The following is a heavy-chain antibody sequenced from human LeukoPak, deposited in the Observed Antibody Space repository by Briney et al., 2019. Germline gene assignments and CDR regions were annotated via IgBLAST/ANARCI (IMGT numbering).Heavy chain of an antibody. Sequence: SETLSLTCTISGGSVSDYYWSWIRQSPGKGLEWIGYIYHTGSTSYSPSLKSRVTISADTSQNQFSLKLSSVTAADTAVYYCAKDGLPWWELPKGYYYYMDVWGKGTTVTISS. J-gene: IGHJ6*03. D-gene: IGHD1-26*01. CDR1: GGSVSDYY. CDR3: AKDGLPWWELPKGYYYYMDV. CDR2: IYHTGST. V-gene: IGHV4-59*02.